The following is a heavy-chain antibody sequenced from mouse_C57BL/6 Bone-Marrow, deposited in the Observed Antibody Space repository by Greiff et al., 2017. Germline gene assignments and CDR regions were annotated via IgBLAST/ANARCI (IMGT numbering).Heavy chain of an antibody. CDR3: ARRGYEGGYYAMDY. D-gene: IGHD2-2*01. Sequence: VQLKESGPELVKPGASVKIPCKASGYTFTDYNMDWVKQSHGKSLEWIGDINPNNGGTIYNQKFKGKATLTVDKSSSTAYMELRSLTSEDTAVYYCARRGYEGGYYAMDYWGQGTSVTVSS. V-gene: IGHV1-18*01. CDR1: GYTFTDYN. J-gene: IGHJ4*01. CDR2: INPNNGGT.